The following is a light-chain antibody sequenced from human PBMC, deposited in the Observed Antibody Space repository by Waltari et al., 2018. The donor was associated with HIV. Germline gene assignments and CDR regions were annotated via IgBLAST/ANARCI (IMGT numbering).Light chain of an antibody. CDR3: QSYDSSLNVV. CDR2: GNS. J-gene: IGLJ2*01. CDR1: SSNLGAAYH. V-gene: IGLV1-40*01. Sequence: QSVLTQPPSVSGAPGQRITISCTGSSSNLGAAYHVHWYQQLPGTAPKLLIFGNSDRPSGVPDRFSGSKSGTSASLAITGLQADDEADYYCQSYDSSLNVVFGGGTKLTVL.